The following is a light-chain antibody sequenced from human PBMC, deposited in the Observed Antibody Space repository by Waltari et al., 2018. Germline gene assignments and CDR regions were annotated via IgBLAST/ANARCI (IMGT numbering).Light chain of an antibody. CDR2: RNN. V-gene: IGLV1-47*01. Sequence: QSVLTQPPSASGTPGQTVTISCSGSSSNIGSNYVYWYQQFPGTAPKPLIYRNNQRPSGVPDRISGSKTGTSASRAISGLRSEDESDYYCSTWDDTLSGPVFGGGTKLTVL. J-gene: IGLJ3*02. CDR3: STWDDTLSGPV. CDR1: SSNIGSNY.